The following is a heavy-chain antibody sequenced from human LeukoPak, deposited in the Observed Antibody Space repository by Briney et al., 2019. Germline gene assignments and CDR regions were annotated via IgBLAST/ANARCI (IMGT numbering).Heavy chain of an antibody. V-gene: IGHV3-74*01. Sequence: GGSLRLSCAASGFTFSSYWMHWVRQVPGKGLVWVSRLSNDGSSTSYADSVKGRFTISRDNAKNTLYLQMNSLRAEDTAVYYCARDSSGYYSGWNYYYYYGVDVWGQGTTVTVSS. J-gene: IGHJ6*02. D-gene: IGHD3-22*01. CDR1: GFTFSSYW. CDR3: ARDSSGYYSGWNYYYYYGVDV. CDR2: LSNDGSST.